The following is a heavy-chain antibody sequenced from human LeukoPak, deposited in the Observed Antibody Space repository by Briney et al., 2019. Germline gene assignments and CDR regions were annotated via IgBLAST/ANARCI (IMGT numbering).Heavy chain of an antibody. V-gene: IGHV1-46*01. J-gene: IGHJ6*03. Sequence: ASVKVSCKASGGTFSSYAISWVRQAPGQGLEWMGIINPSGGSTSYAQKFQGRVTMTRDTSTSTVYMELSSLRSEDTAVYYCARERGNYYHMDVWGKGTTVTVSS. D-gene: IGHD6-13*01. CDR3: ARERGNYYHMDV. CDR2: INPSGGST. CDR1: GGTFSSYA.